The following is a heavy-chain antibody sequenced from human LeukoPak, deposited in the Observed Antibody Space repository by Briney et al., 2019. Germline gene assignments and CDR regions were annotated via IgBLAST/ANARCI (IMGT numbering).Heavy chain of an antibody. Sequence: ASVKVSCKASGHNFTSYGISWVRQAPGQGLEWMGWISVYNGDTNYAQSLQGRVTMTTDTSTSTAYMELRSLRSDDTAVYYCARDRFRIAAAGRNRFDPWGQGTLVTVSS. D-gene: IGHD6-13*01. CDR1: GHNFTSYG. V-gene: IGHV1-18*01. J-gene: IGHJ5*02. CDR2: ISVYNGDT. CDR3: ARDRFRIAAAGRNRFDP.